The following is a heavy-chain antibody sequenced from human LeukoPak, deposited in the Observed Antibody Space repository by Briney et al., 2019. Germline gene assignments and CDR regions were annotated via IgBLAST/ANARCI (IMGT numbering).Heavy chain of an antibody. Sequence: GGSLRLSCAASGFILSSYSMNWVRQAPGKGLEWVSSISTSSSYIYYADSVKGRFTISRDNANNSLYLQMNSLSAEDTAVYYCARLFTSGWYNWFDPWGQGTLVTVSS. D-gene: IGHD6-19*01. V-gene: IGHV3-21*01. J-gene: IGHJ5*02. CDR2: ISTSSSYI. CDR3: ARLFTSGWYNWFDP. CDR1: GFILSSYS.